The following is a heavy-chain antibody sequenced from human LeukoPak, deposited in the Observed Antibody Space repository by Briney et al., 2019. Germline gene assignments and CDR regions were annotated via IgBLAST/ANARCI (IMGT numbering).Heavy chain of an antibody. CDR1: GFTFSSYA. V-gene: IGHV3-64*01. D-gene: IGHD4-23*01. CDR3: ARRGGYYFDY. CDR2: VSSNGDST. Sequence: GGSLRPSCAASGFTFSSYAMHWVRQAPGKRLEYLSAVSSNGDSTYYANSVKGRFTISRDNSKNTLDLQMGSLRAENMAVYYCARRGGYYFDYWGQGTLVTVCS. J-gene: IGHJ4*02.